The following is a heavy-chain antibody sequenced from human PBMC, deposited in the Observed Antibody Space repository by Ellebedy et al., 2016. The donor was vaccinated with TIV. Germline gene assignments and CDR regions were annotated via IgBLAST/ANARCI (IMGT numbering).Heavy chain of an antibody. CDR2: IYFSGST. CDR3: ARTPPDRSDAFDI. Sequence: PETLSLTCTVSGGSISSRSYYWGWIRQPPGKGLEWIGSIYFSGSTYYNLSLKSRVTISLDTSKNQLSLRLSSVTAADTALFYCARTPPDRSDAFDIWGQGTMVTVSS. D-gene: IGHD1-14*01. CDR1: GGSISSRSYY. V-gene: IGHV4-39*07. J-gene: IGHJ3*02.